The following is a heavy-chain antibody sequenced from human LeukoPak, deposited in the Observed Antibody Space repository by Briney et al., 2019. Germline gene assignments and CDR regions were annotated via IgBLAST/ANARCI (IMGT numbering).Heavy chain of an antibody. CDR2: ISGDGGST. CDR1: GFTFDDYA. D-gene: IGHD4-17*01. CDR3: AKNPSGYGDYVDGYYFDY. J-gene: IGHJ4*02. Sequence: GGSLRLSCAASGFTFDDYAMHWVRQAPGKGLEWVSLISGDGGSTYYADSVKGRFTISRDNSKNSLYLQMNSLRTEDTALYYCAKNPSGYGDYVDGYYFDYWGQGTLVTVSS. V-gene: IGHV3-43*02.